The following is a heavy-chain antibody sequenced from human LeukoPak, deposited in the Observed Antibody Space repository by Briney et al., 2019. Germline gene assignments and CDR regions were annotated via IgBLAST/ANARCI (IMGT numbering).Heavy chain of an antibody. D-gene: IGHD5-12*01. V-gene: IGHV3-48*01. Sequence: GGSLRLSCAASGFTFSSYSMNWVRQAPAKGLEWVSYISSSSSTIYYADSVKGRFTISRDNAKNSLYLQMNSLRAEDTAVYYCARDRLAHRPRLPLCWGQGTLVTVSS. CDR2: ISSSSSTI. CDR3: ARDRLAHRPRLPLC. CDR1: GFTFSSYS. J-gene: IGHJ4*02.